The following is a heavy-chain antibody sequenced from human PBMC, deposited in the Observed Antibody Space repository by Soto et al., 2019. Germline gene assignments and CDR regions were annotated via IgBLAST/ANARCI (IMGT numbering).Heavy chain of an antibody. CDR2: INHSGST. D-gene: IGHD1-26*01. Sequence: TSETLSLTCAVYGGSFSGYYWTWIRQPPGTGLEWIGEINHSGSTNYNPSLKSRVTISVHTSSSQFSLELSSVTAADTAVYYCARGLISGSHYSGGWYYFDSWGQGTQVTV. J-gene: IGHJ4*02. CDR3: ARGLISGSHYSGGWYYFDS. V-gene: IGHV4-34*01. CDR1: GGSFSGYY.